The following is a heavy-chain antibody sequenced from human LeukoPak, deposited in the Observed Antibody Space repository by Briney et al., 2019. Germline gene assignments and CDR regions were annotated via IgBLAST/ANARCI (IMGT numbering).Heavy chain of an antibody. D-gene: IGHD1-26*01. CDR2: INPSGGST. V-gene: IGHV1-46*01. Sequence: ASVKFSCKASGYTFTSYYMHWVRHAPGQGLEWMGIINPSGGSTSYAQKFQGRVTMTRDMSTSTVSLELSSLRSEDTAVYYCARGGRYDSGSYHLDYWGQGTMVTVSS. J-gene: IGHJ4*02. CDR1: GYTFTSYY. CDR3: ARGGRYDSGSYHLDY.